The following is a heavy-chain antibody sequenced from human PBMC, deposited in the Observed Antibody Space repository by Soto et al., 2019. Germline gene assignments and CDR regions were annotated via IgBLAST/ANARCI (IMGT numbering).Heavy chain of an antibody. J-gene: IGHJ6*02. CDR2: INPKSGGT. Sequence: ASVKVSCKASGYTFTGYYMHWVRQAPGQGLEWMGWINPKSGGTNYAQKIQGWVTMTRDTSISTAYMELSRLRSDDTAVYYCARARQSGYYYYYYGMDVWGQGTTVTVSS. CDR1: GYTFTGYY. D-gene: IGHD3-3*01. CDR3: ARARQSGYYYYYYGMDV. V-gene: IGHV1-2*04.